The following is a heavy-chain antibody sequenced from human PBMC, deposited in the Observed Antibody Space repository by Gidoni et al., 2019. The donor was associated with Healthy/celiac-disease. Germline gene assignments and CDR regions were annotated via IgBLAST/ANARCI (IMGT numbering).Heavy chain of an antibody. CDR2: INPNSGGT. J-gene: IGHJ6*02. CDR1: GYTFTGYY. Sequence: QVQLVQSGAAVKKPGASVKVSCKASGYTFTGYYMHWVRQAPGQGLEWMGWINPNSGGTNYAQKFQGRVTMTRDTSISTAYMELSRLRSDDTAVYYCARDGLLYSSGAGGMDVWGQGTTVTVSS. CDR3: ARDGLLYSSGAGGMDV. V-gene: IGHV1-2*02. D-gene: IGHD6-25*01.